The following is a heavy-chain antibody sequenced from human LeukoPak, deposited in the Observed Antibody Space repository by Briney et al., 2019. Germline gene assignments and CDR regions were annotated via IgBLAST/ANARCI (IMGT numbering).Heavy chain of an antibody. V-gene: IGHV1-2*02. D-gene: IGHD1-26*01. Sequence: GASVKVSCEASGYTFTGYYMHWVRQAPGQGLEWMGWINPNSGGTNYAQKFQGRVTMTRDTSISTAYMELSRLRSDDTAVYYCARDQGGSYAEYFQHWGQGTLVTVSS. CDR2: INPNSGGT. CDR3: ARDQGGSYAEYFQH. CDR1: GYTFTGYY. J-gene: IGHJ1*01.